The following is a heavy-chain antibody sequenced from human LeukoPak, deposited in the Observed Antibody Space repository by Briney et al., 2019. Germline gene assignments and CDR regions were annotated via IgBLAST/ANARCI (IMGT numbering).Heavy chain of an antibody. V-gene: IGHV1-2*02. CDR1: GYTFTGYY. CDR3: ASLSYDWGYYFDY. J-gene: IGHJ4*02. D-gene: IGHD3-16*01. CDR2: INPNSGGT. Sequence: GASVEVSCKASGYTFTGYYMHWVRQAPGQGLEWMGWINPNSGGTNYAQKFQGRVTMTRDTSISTAYMELSRLRSDDTAVYYCASLSYDWGYYFDYWGQGTLVTVSS.